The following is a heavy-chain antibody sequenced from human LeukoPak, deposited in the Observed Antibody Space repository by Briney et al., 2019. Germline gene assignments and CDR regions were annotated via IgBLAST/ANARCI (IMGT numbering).Heavy chain of an antibody. D-gene: IGHD1-26*01. J-gene: IGHJ4*02. CDR1: GYTFTAYY. Sequence: ASVEVSCKASGYTFTAYYMHWVRQAPGQGLEWMGWISPNSGATNYAQKFQGRVTMSRDTSISTVYMEVSRLTSDDTAMYYCARDGNFDYWGQGTLVTVSS. CDR3: ARDGNFDY. V-gene: IGHV1-2*02. CDR2: ISPNSGAT.